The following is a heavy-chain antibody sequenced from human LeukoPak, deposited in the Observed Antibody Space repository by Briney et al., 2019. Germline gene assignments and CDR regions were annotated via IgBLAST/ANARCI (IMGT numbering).Heavy chain of an antibody. CDR2: IKQDGSAK. CDR1: GGPISSYY. J-gene: IGHJ4*02. Sequence: ETLSLTCTVSGGPISSYYWSWVRQAPGKGLEWAANIKQDGSAKYYVDSVKGRFTISRDNAKNSLYLQMNSLRAEDTAVYYCATNWGLDYWGQGTLVTVSS. V-gene: IGHV3-7*01. CDR3: ATNWGLDY. D-gene: IGHD7-27*01.